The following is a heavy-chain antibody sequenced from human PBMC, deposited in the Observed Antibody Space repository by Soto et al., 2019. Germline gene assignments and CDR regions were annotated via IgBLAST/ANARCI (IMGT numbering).Heavy chain of an antibody. V-gene: IGHV4-39*01. CDR2: IYYSGST. CDR1: GGSISSSSYY. D-gene: IGHD5-18*01. J-gene: IGHJ3*02. CDR3: ARGGYGYVDAFDI. Sequence: SETLSLTCTVSGGSISSSSYYWGWIRQPPGKGLEWIGSIYYSGSTYYNPSLKSRVTISVDTSKNQFSLKLSSVTAADTAVYYCARGGYGYVDAFDIWGQGTMVNVSS.